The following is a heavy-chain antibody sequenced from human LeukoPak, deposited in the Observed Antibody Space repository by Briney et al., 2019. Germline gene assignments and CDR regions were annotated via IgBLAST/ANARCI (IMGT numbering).Heavy chain of an antibody. CDR2: INPNSGGT. D-gene: IGHD4-17*01. Sequence: ASVKVSCKASGYTFTGYYMHWVRQAPGQELEWMGWINPNSGGTNYAQKFQGWVTMTRDTSISTAYMELSRLRSDDTAVYYCARRTTVGAFDYWGQGTLVTVSS. CDR1: GYTFTGYY. J-gene: IGHJ4*02. CDR3: ARRTTVGAFDY. V-gene: IGHV1-2*04.